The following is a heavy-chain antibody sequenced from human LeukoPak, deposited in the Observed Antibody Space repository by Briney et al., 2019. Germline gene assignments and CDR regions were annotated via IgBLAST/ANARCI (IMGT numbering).Heavy chain of an antibody. V-gene: IGHV3-74*01. CDR3: AKGGIPAAYCDY. CDR2: ISFDGSDA. D-gene: IGHD2-2*01. CDR1: GFTFSGFW. Sequence: GGSLRLSCAASGFTFSGFWMHWVRQAPGKGLVWVSCISFDGSDATYADSVKGRFTISRDNAKNTLHLQMNSLRAEDTAVYYCAKGGIPAAYCDYWGQGTLVTVSS. J-gene: IGHJ4*02.